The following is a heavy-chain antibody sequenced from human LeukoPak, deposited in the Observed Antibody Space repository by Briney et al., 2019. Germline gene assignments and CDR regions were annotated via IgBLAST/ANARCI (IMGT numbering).Heavy chain of an antibody. D-gene: IGHD3-10*01. CDR2: INPNGGET. V-gene: IGHV1-2*02. CDR3: ARDLTAGSSDY. J-gene: IGHJ4*02. CDR1: GYTFMDSY. Sequence: GASVKVSCKASGYTFMDSYMPWVRQAPGQRPEWMAWINPNGGETHYAQKFRGRVILTLDTSISTAYMELNSLQYDDSAIYYCARDLTAGSSDYWGPGTLVTVSS.